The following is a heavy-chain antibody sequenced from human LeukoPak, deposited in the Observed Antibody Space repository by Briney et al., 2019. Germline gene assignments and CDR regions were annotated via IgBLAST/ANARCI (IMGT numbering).Heavy chain of an antibody. Sequence: MSGGSLRLSCAASGFTFSSYSMNWVRQAPGKGLEWVSSVSSSSSYIYYADSVKGRFTISRDNAKNSLYLQVNSLTAEDTAIYYCAKATGTLGNWGQGTLVTVSS. V-gene: IGHV3-21*04. D-gene: IGHD1-1*01. CDR3: AKATGTLGN. CDR1: GFTFSSYS. J-gene: IGHJ4*02. CDR2: VSSSSSYI.